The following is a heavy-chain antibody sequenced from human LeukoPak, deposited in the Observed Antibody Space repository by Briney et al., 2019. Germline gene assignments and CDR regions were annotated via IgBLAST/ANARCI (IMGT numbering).Heavy chain of an antibody. V-gene: IGHV3-49*03. J-gene: IGHJ4*02. CDR2: IRSKVYGGTT. CDR1: GFTFGDYA. D-gene: IGHD5-12*01. CDR3: VRYSGDADY. Sequence: GGSLRLSCTASGFTFGDYAMSWFRQAPGKGLEWVGFIRSKVYGGTTEYAASVKGRFTISRDDSKSIAYLQMNSLKSEDAAVYYCVRYSGDADYWGQGTLVTVSS.